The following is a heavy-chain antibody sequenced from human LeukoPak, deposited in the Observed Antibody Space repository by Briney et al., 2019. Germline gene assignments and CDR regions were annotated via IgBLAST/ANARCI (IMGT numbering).Heavy chain of an antibody. Sequence: SETLSLTCTVSGFSISSYYWSWIRQPAGKGLEWIGRIYTSGSTNYNPSLKSRVTISVDKSKNQFSLKLSSVTAADTAVYYCARSTARIAVAGTLADAFDIWGQGTMVTVSS. D-gene: IGHD6-19*01. V-gene: IGHV4-4*07. CDR2: IYTSGST. CDR1: GFSISSYY. J-gene: IGHJ3*02. CDR3: ARSTARIAVAGTLADAFDI.